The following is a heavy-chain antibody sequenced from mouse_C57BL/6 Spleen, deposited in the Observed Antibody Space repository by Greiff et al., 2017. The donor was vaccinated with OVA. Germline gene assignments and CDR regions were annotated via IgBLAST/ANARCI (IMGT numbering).Heavy chain of an antibody. J-gene: IGHJ3*01. CDR2: IDPETGGT. Sequence: VQLQQSGAELVRPGASVTLSCKASGYTFTDYEMHWVKQTPVHGLEWIGAIDPETGGTAYNQKFKGKAILTADKSSSTAYMELRSLTSEDSAVYYCTRYGYYGSSLWFAYWGQGTLVTVSA. D-gene: IGHD1-1*01. CDR3: TRYGYYGSSLWFAY. CDR1: GYTFTDYE. V-gene: IGHV1-15*01.